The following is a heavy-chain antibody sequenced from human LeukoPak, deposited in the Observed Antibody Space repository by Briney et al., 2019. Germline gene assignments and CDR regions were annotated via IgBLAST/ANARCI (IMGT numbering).Heavy chain of an antibody. CDR2: ISYDGSNK. CDR3: ARSQQQLVPNFPYYYYYMDV. CDR1: GFTFSSYA. D-gene: IGHD6-13*01. Sequence: GGSLRLSCAASGFTFSSYAMHWVRQAPGKGLEWVAVISYDGSNKYYADSVKGRFTISRDNSKNTLYLQMNSLRAEDTAVYYCARSQQQLVPNFPYYYYYMDVWGKGTTVTVSS. J-gene: IGHJ6*03. V-gene: IGHV3-30-3*01.